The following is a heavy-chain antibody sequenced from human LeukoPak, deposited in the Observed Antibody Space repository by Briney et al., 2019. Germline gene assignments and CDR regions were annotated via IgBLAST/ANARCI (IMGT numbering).Heavy chain of an antibody. J-gene: IGHJ4*02. Sequence: GGSLRLPCAASGFTFSSYAMSWVRQAPGKGLEWVSAISGSGGSTYYADSVKGRFTISRDNSKNTLYLQMNSLRAEDTAVYYCAKERNGYYYDSSGYLDYWGQGTLVTVSS. CDR3: AKERNGYYYDSSGYLDY. CDR1: GFTFSSYA. V-gene: IGHV3-23*01. CDR2: ISGSGGST. D-gene: IGHD3-22*01.